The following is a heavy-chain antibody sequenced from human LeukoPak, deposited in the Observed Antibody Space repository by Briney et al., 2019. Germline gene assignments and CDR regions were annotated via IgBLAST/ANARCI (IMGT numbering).Heavy chain of an antibody. Sequence: ASVKVSCKASGGTFSSYAISWVRQAPGQGLEWMGGIIPIFGTANYAQKFQGRVTMTRDTSISTAYMELSRLRSDDTAVYYCARDLSVTTLSTWFDPWGQGTLVTVSS. J-gene: IGHJ5*02. CDR1: GGTFSSYA. V-gene: IGHV1-69*05. CDR3: ARDLSVTTLSTWFDP. D-gene: IGHD4-17*01. CDR2: IIPIFGTA.